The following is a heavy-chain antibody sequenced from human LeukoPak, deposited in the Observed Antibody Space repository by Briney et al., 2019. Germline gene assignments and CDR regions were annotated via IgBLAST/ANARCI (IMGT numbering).Heavy chain of an antibody. CDR3: ARPGSRITMVRGVRRKNIYYFDY. CDR2: IYHSGST. J-gene: IGHJ4*02. V-gene: IGHV4-38-2*02. Sequence: PSDTLSLTCTVSGYSISSGYFWGWIRQPPGKGLDWFGSIYHSGSTYYNPSLKSRVTISVDTSKNQFSLKLSSVTAADTAVYYCARPGSRITMVRGVRRKNIYYFDYWGQGTLVTVSS. D-gene: IGHD3-10*01. CDR1: GYSISSGYF.